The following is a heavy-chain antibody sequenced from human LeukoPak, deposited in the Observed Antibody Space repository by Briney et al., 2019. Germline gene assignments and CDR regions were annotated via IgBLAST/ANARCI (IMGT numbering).Heavy chain of an antibody. Sequence: SVKVSCKASGYTFTSYDISWVRQAPGQGLEWMGRIIPILGIANYAQKFQGRVTITADKSTSTAYMELSSLRSEDTAVYYCARGYYDILTGYYRTYYYYGMDVWGQGTTVTVSS. D-gene: IGHD3-9*01. CDR2: IIPILGIA. V-gene: IGHV1-69*04. CDR1: GYTFTSYD. J-gene: IGHJ6*02. CDR3: ARGYYDILTGYYRTYYYYGMDV.